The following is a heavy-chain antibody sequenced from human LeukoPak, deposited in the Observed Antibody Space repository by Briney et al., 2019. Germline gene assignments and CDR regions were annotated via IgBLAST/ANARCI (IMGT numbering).Heavy chain of an antibody. CDR1: GGSISSYY. CDR2: IYYSGST. J-gene: IGHJ4*02. V-gene: IGHV4-59*12. CDR3: AREVAARPSYFDY. D-gene: IGHD6-6*01. Sequence: PSETLSLTCTVSGGSISSYYWSWIRQPPEKGLEWIGCIYYSGSTNYNPSLKSRVTISVDTSKNQFSLKLSSVTAADTAVYYCAREVAARPSYFDYWGQGTLVTVSS.